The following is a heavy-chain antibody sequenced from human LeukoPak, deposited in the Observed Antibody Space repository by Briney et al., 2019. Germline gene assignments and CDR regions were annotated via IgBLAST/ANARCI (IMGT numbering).Heavy chain of an antibody. Sequence: GGSLRLSCAASGFTFSSYAMSWVRQAPGKGLEWVSAISGSGGSTYYADSVKGRFTISRDNSKNTLYLQMNSLRAEGTAVYYCARDYADYVGYFFFDYWGQGTLVTVSS. V-gene: IGHV3-23*01. D-gene: IGHD4-17*01. J-gene: IGHJ4*02. CDR1: GFTFSSYA. CDR3: ARDYADYVGYFFFDY. CDR2: ISGSGGST.